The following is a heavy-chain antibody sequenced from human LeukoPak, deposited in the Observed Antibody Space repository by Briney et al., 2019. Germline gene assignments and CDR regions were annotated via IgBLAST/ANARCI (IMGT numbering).Heavy chain of an antibody. V-gene: IGHV3-53*01. J-gene: IGHJ4*02. Sequence: GGSLRLSCAASGFTVSSNYMSWVRQAPGKGLEWVSVIYSGGSTYYADSVKGRFTISRDNSKNTLYLQMNSLRAEDTAVYYCAGQDYGDYPLDYWGQGTLVTVFS. D-gene: IGHD4-17*01. CDR1: GFTVSSNY. CDR3: AGQDYGDYPLDY. CDR2: IYSGGST.